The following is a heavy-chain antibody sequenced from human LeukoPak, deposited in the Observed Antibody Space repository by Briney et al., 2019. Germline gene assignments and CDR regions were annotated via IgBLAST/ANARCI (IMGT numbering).Heavy chain of an antibody. CDR1: GFTFSSHW. J-gene: IGHJ6*03. D-gene: IGHD3-9*01. CDR2: ISSSSSYI. CDR3: ATSSDYDILTGYLIGYYYMDV. V-gene: IGHV3-21*01. Sequence: GGSLRLSCAASGFTFSSHWMSWVRQAPGKGLEWVSSISSSSSYIYYADSVKGRFTISRDNAKNSLYLQMNSLRAEDTAVYYCATSSDYDILTGYLIGYYYMDVWGKGTTVTVSS.